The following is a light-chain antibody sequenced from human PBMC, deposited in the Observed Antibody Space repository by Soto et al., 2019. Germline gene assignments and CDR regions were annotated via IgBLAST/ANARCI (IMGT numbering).Light chain of an antibody. J-gene: IGLJ2*01. V-gene: IGLV2-14*03. CDR2: DVS. CDR1: SSDVGGPNY. CDR3: RSVGGSSTR. Sequence: QSALTQPPSASGSPGQSITISCTGTSSDVGGPNYVSWYQQHPGEAPKLMIYDVSNRPSGISSRFSGSKSGNTASLTVSRHQDEDEDDYCCRSVGGSSTRFGGGTQVTVL.